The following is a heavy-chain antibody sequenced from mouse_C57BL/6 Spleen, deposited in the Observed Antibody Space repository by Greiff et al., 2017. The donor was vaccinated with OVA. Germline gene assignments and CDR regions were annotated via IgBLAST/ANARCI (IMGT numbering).Heavy chain of an antibody. Sequence: VQLQQSGAELVRPGASVKLSCTASGFNIKDDYMHWVKQRPEQGLEWIGWIDPENGDTEYASKFQGKATITADTSSNTAYLQRSSLTSEDTAVYYCTTGYGSSYWYFDVWGTGTTVTVSS. CDR1: GFNIKDDY. D-gene: IGHD1-1*01. CDR3: TTGYGSSYWYFDV. CDR2: IDPENGDT. J-gene: IGHJ1*03. V-gene: IGHV14-4*01.